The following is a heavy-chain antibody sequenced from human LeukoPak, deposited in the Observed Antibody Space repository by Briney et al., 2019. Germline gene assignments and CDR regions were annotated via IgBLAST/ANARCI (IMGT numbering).Heavy chain of an antibody. J-gene: IGHJ5*02. CDR2: ISSNGGST. D-gene: IGHD3-10*01. CDR3: AKDGRITMVRGVTNWFDP. CDR1: GFTFSSYA. V-gene: IGHV3-64*01. Sequence: GGSLRLSCAASGFTFSSYAMHWVRQAPGKGLEYVSAISSNGGSTYYANSVKGRFTISRDNSKNTLYLQMNSLRAEDTAVYYCAKDGRITMVRGVTNWFDPWGQGTLVTVSS.